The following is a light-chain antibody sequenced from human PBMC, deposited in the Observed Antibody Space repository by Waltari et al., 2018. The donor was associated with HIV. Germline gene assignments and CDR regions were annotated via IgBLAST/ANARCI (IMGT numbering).Light chain of an antibody. Sequence: QSALTQPRSVSGSPGQSVTISCTGTSSDVGDYNSVSWYQQHPGKAPKLMIYDVSKWPSGVPDLFSGSKSGNTASLTISGLQAEDEADYYCCSYAGTYTYVFGTGTKVTVL. V-gene: IGLV2-11*01. CDR2: DVS. CDR1: SSDVGDYNS. J-gene: IGLJ1*01. CDR3: CSYAGTYTYV.